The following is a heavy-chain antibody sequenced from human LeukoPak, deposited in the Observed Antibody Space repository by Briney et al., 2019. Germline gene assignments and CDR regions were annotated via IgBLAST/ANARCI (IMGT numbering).Heavy chain of an antibody. CDR1: GGSVISGSYY. Sequence: SETLSLTCTVSGGSVISGSYYWSWIRRYPGKGLEWIGYIYYRGSTNYNPSLNSRVTISVDASKNQVSLKLSSVTAADMAVYYCARVEETTSSIDYWGQGTLVTVSS. V-gene: IGHV4-61*01. J-gene: IGHJ4*02. CDR3: ARVEETTSSIDY. CDR2: IYYRGST. D-gene: IGHD2/OR15-2a*01.